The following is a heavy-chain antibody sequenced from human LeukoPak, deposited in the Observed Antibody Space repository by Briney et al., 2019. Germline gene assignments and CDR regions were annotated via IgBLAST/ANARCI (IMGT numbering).Heavy chain of an antibody. Sequence: SETLSLTCAVYGGSFSGYYWSWIRQPPGKGLEWIGEINHSGSTNYNPSLKSRVTISVDTSKNQFSLKLSSVTAADTAVYYCTQGGELMNYWGQGTLVTVSS. V-gene: IGHV4-34*01. CDR2: INHSGST. D-gene: IGHD1-26*01. CDR3: TQGGELMNY. CDR1: GGSFSGYY. J-gene: IGHJ4*02.